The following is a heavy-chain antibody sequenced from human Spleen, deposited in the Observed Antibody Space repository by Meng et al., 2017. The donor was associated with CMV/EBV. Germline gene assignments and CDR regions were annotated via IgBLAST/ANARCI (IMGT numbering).Heavy chain of an antibody. D-gene: IGHD6-13*01. CDR3: ARDDSTSWYFDY. V-gene: IGHV3-23*01. CDR1: GFTFTSYA. J-gene: IGHJ4*02. CDR2: ISGSGSGT. Sequence: GESLKISCTASGFTFTSYAVSWVRQAPGKGLEWVSAISGSGSGTYYADSVKGRFIISRDNAKTSLYLQMNSLRAEDTAVYYCARDDSTSWYFDYWGQGTPVTVSS.